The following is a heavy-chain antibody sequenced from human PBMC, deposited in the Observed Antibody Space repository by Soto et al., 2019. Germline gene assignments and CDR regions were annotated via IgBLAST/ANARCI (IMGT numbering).Heavy chain of an antibody. CDR2: TYYRSKWYS. CDR3: VRRVAVKPRYYFDY. V-gene: IGHV6-1*01. CDR1: GDSVSSTSAA. D-gene: IGHD6-19*01. J-gene: IGHJ4*02. Sequence: SQTLSLTCAISGDSVSSTSAAWSWIRQSPSRGLEWLGRTYYRSKWYSDYAVSVKSRITINPDTSKNQFSLKLSSVTAADTAVYYCVRRVAVKPRYYFDYWGQGTLVTVSS.